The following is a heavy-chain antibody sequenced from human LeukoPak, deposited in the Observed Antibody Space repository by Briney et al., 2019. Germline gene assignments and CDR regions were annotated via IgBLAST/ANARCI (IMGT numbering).Heavy chain of an antibody. CDR2: IYYSGST. V-gene: IGHV4-30-4*08. Sequence: PSETLSLTCAVYGGSFSGYYWSWIRQPPGKGLEWIGYIYYSGSTYYNPSLKSRVTISVDTSKNQFSLKLSSVTAADTAVYYCASSYCSSTSCYPPNYWGQGTLVTVSS. CDR3: ASSYCSSTSCYPPNY. D-gene: IGHD2-2*01. CDR1: GGSFSGYY. J-gene: IGHJ4*02.